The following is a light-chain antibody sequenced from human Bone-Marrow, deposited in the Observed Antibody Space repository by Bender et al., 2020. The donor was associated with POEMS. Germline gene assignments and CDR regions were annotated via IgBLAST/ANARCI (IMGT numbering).Light chain of an antibody. CDR2: DNN. CDR3: CSYGGTRTWV. Sequence: QSALTQPASGSGSPGQSFTISCTGTAPEIGTFFVEFSGSHKSQGKPPQPILYDNNKRPSGVSKRFSGSKSGNTASLRISELQAEDEADYFCCSYGGTRTWVFGGGTKLTVL. J-gene: IGLJ3*02. CDR1: APEIGTFFV. V-gene: IGLV2-23*01.